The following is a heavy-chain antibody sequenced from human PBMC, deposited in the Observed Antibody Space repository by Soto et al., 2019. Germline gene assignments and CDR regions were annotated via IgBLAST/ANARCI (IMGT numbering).Heavy chain of an antibody. CDR3: ARSMYSTSAQLYYGMDV. D-gene: IGHD6-6*01. CDR1: GYSIRSGYF. Sequence: LSLTCAVSGYSIRSGYFWGWIRQPPGKGLEWIGSMYHSGITYYNLSLKSRVTISVDTSKNQLSLKLSSATAADTAVYYCARSMYSTSAQLYYGMDVWGQGTTVTVSS. CDR2: MYHSGIT. V-gene: IGHV4-38-2*01. J-gene: IGHJ6*02.